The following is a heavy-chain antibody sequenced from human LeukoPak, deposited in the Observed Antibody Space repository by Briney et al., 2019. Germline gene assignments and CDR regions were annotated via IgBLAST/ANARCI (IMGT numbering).Heavy chain of an antibody. CDR3: AKEGCSGGSCYNWFDP. CDR1: GFTFSSYG. V-gene: IGHV3-30*02. Sequence: GGSLRLSCAASGFTFSSYGMHWVRQAPCKGLEWVAFIRYDGSNKYYADSVKGRFTISRDNSKNTLYLQMNSLRAEDTAVYYCAKEGCSGGSCYNWFDPWGQGTLVTVSS. CDR2: IRYDGSNK. D-gene: IGHD2-15*01. J-gene: IGHJ5*02.